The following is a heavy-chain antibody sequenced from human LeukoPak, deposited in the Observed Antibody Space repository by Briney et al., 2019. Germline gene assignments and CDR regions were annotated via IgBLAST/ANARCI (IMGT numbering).Heavy chain of an antibody. V-gene: IGHV3-15*01. D-gene: IGHD5-24*01. Sequence: GGSLRLSCTASRLTFSSAWMSWVRQAPGKGLEWIGHIRGKADGGTPDYAAPVKGKFTISRDDSKSTLFLQMDSLQIEDTAVYYCTTARRASSSLDYWGQGTLVTVSS. CDR1: RLTFSSAW. J-gene: IGHJ4*02. CDR3: TTARRASSSLDY. CDR2: IRGKADGGTP.